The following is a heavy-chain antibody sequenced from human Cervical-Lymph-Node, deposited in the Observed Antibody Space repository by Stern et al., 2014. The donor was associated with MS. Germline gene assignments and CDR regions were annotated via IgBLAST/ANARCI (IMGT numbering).Heavy chain of an antibody. CDR2: INPDSGGT. V-gene: IGHV1-2*06. J-gene: IGHJ4*02. Sequence: VQLVQSGAEVQKPGASVKVSCKASGYTFTGYSLHWMRQAPGQGLEWVGRINPDSGGTNYAQNFQDRVTITRDTSINTAYMELSRLRSDDTAIYYCARDPTRLWDRTRPFDSWGQGTLVTVSS. CDR1: GYTFTGYS. CDR3: ARDPTRLWDRTRPFDS. D-gene: IGHD1-7*01.